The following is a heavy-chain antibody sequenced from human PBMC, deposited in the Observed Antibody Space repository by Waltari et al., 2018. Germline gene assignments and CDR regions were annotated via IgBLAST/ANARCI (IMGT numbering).Heavy chain of an antibody. D-gene: IGHD5-12*01. V-gene: IGHV1-69*10. J-gene: IGHJ3*02. CDR1: GGTFSSYA. CDR2: IIPILGRA. CDR3: ARNPRWLQLGAFGAFDI. Sequence: QVQLVQSGAEVKKPGSSVKVSCKASGGTFSSYAISWVRQAPGQGLEWMGGIIPILGRANYAQKFQGRVTITADKSTSTAYMELSSLRSEDTAVYYCARNPRWLQLGAFGAFDIWGQGTMVTVSS.